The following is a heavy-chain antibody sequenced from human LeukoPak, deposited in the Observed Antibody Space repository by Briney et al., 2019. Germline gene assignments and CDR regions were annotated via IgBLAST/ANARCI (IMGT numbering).Heavy chain of an antibody. CDR2: ISYDGSNK. J-gene: IGHJ1*01. D-gene: IGHD3-22*01. V-gene: IGHV3-30*18. CDR1: GFTFSSYG. Sequence: PGGSLRLSCAASGFTFSSYGMHWVRQAPGKGLEWVAVISYDGSNKYYADSVKGRFTISRDNSKNTLYLQMNSLRAEDTAVYYCAQDGKDYDSSAPEYFQHWGQGTLVTVSS. CDR3: AQDGKDYDSSAPEYFQH.